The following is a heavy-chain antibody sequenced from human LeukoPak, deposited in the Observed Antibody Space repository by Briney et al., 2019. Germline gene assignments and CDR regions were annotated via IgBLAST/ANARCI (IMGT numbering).Heavy chain of an antibody. CDR3: ATRYSYGHYFDY. V-gene: IGHV3-23*01. J-gene: IGHJ4*02. Sequence: GGSLRISCAASGFTFSSYAMSWVRQAPGKGLEWVSAISGSGGSTYYADSVKGRFTISRDNSKNTLYLQMNSLRVEDTAVYYCATRYSYGHYFDYWGQGTLVTVSS. CDR2: ISGSGGST. D-gene: IGHD5-18*01. CDR1: GFTFSSYA.